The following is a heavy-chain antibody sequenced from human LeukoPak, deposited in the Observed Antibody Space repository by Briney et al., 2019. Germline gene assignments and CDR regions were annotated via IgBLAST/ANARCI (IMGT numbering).Heavy chain of an antibody. D-gene: IGHD5-18*01. V-gene: IGHV1-18*01. CDR2: ISSYEGST. CDR1: GYTFITYG. Sequence: GASVKVSCKPSGYTFITYGINWVRQAPGQGLEGMGWISSYEGSTNFAQNLQGRVTMTTDTITSTTFRELRSLRFEDTALYYCARDKAPRYTCGLGHWGQGTLVTVSS. J-gene: IGHJ4*02. CDR3: ARDKAPRYTCGLGH.